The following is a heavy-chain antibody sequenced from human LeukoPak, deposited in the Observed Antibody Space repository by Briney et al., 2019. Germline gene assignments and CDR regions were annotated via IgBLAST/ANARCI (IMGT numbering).Heavy chain of an antibody. CDR2: ISAYNGNT. CDR1: GGTFSSYG. D-gene: IGHD3-22*01. CDR3: AREKWEDSSGYYLVY. J-gene: IGHJ4*02. Sequence: ASVKVSCKASGGTFSSYGISWVRQAPGQGLEWMGWISAYNGNTNYAQKLQGRVTMTKDTSTRTAYMELRSLRSDDTAVYYCAREKWEDSSGYYLVYWGQGTLVTVSS. V-gene: IGHV1-18*01.